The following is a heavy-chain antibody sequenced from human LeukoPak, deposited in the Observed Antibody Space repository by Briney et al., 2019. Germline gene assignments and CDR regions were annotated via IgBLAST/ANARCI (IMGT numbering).Heavy chain of an antibody. Sequence: GSLRLSCTASGFTFGDYAMSWIRQAPGKGLEWVGFIRSKAYGETADYAASVKGRFTISRDDSKAIAYLQMNSLKTEDTAAYHCTRDRGAYNLYDYWGQGTLVTVSS. D-gene: IGHD1-1*01. CDR1: GFTFGDYA. V-gene: IGHV3-49*03. J-gene: IGHJ4*02. CDR3: TRDRGAYNLYDY. CDR2: IRSKAYGETA.